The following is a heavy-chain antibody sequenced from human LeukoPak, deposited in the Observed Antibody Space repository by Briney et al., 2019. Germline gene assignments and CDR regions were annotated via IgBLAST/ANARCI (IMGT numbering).Heavy chain of an antibody. D-gene: IGHD2-15*01. CDR2: IIPIFGTA. CDR3: AKKGDCSGGSCYSEYYFDY. Sequence: SVKVSCKASGGTFSSYAISWVRQAPGQGLEWMGGIIPIFGTANYAQKFQGRVTITADESTSTAYMELSSLRSEDTAVYYCAKKGDCSGGSCYSEYYFDYWGQGTLVTVSS. CDR1: GGTFSSYA. J-gene: IGHJ4*02. V-gene: IGHV1-69*13.